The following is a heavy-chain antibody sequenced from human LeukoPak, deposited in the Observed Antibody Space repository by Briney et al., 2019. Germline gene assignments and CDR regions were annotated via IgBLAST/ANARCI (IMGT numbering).Heavy chain of an antibody. V-gene: IGHV4-59*01. Sequence: SETLSLTCTVSGGSISSYYWSWIRQPPGKGLEWIGCIYYSGSTNYNPSLKSRVTISVDTSKNQFSLKLSSVTAADTAVYYCARGEDILTGYSLDYWGQGTLVTVSS. D-gene: IGHD3-9*01. CDR2: IYYSGST. CDR1: GGSISSYY. J-gene: IGHJ4*02. CDR3: ARGEDILTGYSLDY.